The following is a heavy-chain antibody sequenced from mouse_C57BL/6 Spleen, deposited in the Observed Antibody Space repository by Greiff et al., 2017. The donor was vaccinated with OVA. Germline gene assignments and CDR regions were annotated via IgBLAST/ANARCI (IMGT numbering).Heavy chain of an antibody. CDR2: IYPGSGNT. CDR1: GYTFTDYY. J-gene: IGHJ1*03. V-gene: IGHV1-84*01. Sequence: QVQLQQSGPELVKPGASVKISCTASGYTFTDYYINWVKQRPGQGLAWIGWIYPGSGNTKYTEKFKGKATLTVDTSSNTAYMQLSSLTSEDSAVYFYASSSRYFDDWGTGTTVTVSS. CDR3: ASSSRYFDD.